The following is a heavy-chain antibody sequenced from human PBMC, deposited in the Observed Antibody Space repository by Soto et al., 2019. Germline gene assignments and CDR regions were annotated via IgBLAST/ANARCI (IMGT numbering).Heavy chain of an antibody. CDR1: GYTFTSYA. J-gene: IGHJ6*02. D-gene: IGHD4-4*01. Sequence: VASVKVSCKASGYTFTSYAMHWVRQAPGQRLEWMGWINAGNGNTKYSQKFQGRVTITRDTSASTAYMELSSLRSEDTAVYYCARVGRLSRYSNYYYYYGMDVWGQGTTVTVS. V-gene: IGHV1-3*01. CDR3: ARVGRLSRYSNYYYYYGMDV. CDR2: INAGNGNT.